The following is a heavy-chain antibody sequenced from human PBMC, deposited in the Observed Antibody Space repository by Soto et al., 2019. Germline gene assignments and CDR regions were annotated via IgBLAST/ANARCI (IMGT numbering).Heavy chain of an antibody. CDR2: ISYDGSNK. CDR1: GFIFSNYG. Sequence: QVQLVDSGGGVVQPGRSLRLSCTASGFIFSNYGTHWVRQAPGKGLEWVAFISYDGSNKYYADSVKDRFTISRDNSKNTLYLEMNSLRAEETAVYFCAKVPLRPYYFDSWRQGTLVTVSS. D-gene: IGHD3-16*01. CDR3: AKVPLRPYYFDS. V-gene: IGHV3-30*18. J-gene: IGHJ4*02.